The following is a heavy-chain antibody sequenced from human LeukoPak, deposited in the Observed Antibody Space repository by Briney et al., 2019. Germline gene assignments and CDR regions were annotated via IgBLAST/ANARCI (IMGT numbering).Heavy chain of an antibody. CDR2: IRHDGSNK. V-gene: IGHV3-30*02. Sequence: GGSLRLSCAASGFTFSSYGMRWVRQAPGKGLEWVAFIRHDGSNKYYADSVKGRFTISRDNSKNTLYLQMNSLRAEDTAVYYCAKDQFSTEWVRAIDYWGQGTLVTVSS. CDR3: AKDQFSTEWVRAIDY. D-gene: IGHD5-12*01. CDR1: GFTFSSYG. J-gene: IGHJ4*02.